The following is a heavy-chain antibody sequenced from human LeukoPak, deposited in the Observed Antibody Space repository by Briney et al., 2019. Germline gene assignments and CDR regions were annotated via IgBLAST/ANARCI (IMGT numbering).Heavy chain of an antibody. CDR3: ARVGLAYCGGDCYPFDY. J-gene: IGHJ4*02. Sequence: GASVKVSCKASGYTFTGYCMHWVRQAPGQGLEWMGWINPNSGGTNYAQKFQGRVTMTRDTSISTAYMELSRLRSDDTAVYYCARVGLAYCGGDCYPFDYWGQGTLVTVSS. CDR1: GYTFTGYC. V-gene: IGHV1-2*02. CDR2: INPNSGGT. D-gene: IGHD2-21*02.